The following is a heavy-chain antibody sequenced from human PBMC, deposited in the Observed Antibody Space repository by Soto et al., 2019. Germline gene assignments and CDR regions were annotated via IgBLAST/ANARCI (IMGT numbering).Heavy chain of an antibody. CDR1: GYTFTNYA. J-gene: IGHJ2*01. Sequence: ASVKVSCKASGYTFTNYAMHWVRQAPGQRLEWMGWINPGNGNTKYSQKIQGRVTITRDTSASTAYMELSSLRSEDTAVYYCAREQVVVATTPHWYFDLWGRGTLVTVSS. CDR2: INPGNGNT. V-gene: IGHV1-3*01. D-gene: IGHD2-15*01. CDR3: AREQVVVATTPHWYFDL.